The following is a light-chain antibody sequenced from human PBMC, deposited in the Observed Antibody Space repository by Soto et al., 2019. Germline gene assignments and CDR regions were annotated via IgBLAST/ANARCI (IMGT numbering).Light chain of an antibody. J-gene: IGKJ1*01. CDR3: QESGSSSWT. CDR1: QSVSSSF. CDR2: GAS. V-gene: IGKV3-20*01. Sequence: LSQSPGTVSLTKSEGATLSARASQSVSSSFLAWYQQKVGQAPRLLIYGASSRATGIPDRFSGSGSGTDFTLTISILEAEDFAVYYCQESGSSSWTSGQGTKVDIK.